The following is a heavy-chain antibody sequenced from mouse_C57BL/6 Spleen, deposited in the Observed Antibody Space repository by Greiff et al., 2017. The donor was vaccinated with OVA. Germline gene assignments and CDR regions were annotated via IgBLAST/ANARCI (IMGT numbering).Heavy chain of an antibody. V-gene: IGHV1-82*01. CDR1: GYAFSSSW. CDR2: IYPGDGDT. D-gene: IGHD2-1*01. CDR3: ARLNYLYAMDD. Sequence: VQLQQSGPELVKPGASVKISCTASGYAFSSSWMNWVKQRPGKGLEWIGRIYPGDGDTNYNVKFKGKATLTADKSSSTAYMQLSSLTSEDSAVYFCARLNYLYAMDDWGQGTSVTVSS. J-gene: IGHJ4*01.